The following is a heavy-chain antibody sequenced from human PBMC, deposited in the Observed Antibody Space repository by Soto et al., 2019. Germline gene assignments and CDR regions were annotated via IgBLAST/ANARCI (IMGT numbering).Heavy chain of an antibody. Sequence: EVQLLESGGGLVQPGGSLRLSCAASGFDFSAYAMSWVRQAPGKGLEWVSAITGRGDTTDYADSVKGRFTISRDNSKNTLYLQITSLRAEDTAVYYCAKAFGAAVAFDYWGQGTLVTVSS. CDR3: AKAFGAAVAFDY. CDR2: ITGRGDTT. CDR1: GFDFSAYA. D-gene: IGHD6-13*01. V-gene: IGHV3-23*01. J-gene: IGHJ4*02.